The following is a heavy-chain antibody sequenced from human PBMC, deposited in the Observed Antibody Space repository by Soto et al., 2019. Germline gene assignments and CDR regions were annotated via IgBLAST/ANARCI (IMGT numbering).Heavy chain of an antibody. J-gene: IGHJ4*02. D-gene: IGHD5-12*01. CDR1: GFTFDNCA. CDR3: AKHHPGSNKAFDY. CDR2: INGSGVRT. V-gene: IGHV3-23*01. Sequence: GGSLRLSCAASGFTFDNCAMSWVRQAPGKGLEWVSVINGSGVRTYYADSVEGRFTISRDNSRKTLYLQMNSLRAEDTAIYYCAKHHPGSNKAFDYWGQGTLVTVSS.